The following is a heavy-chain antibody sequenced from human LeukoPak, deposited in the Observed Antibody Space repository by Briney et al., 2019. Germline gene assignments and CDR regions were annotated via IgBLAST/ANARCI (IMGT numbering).Heavy chain of an antibody. CDR3: AKVGQLVAVDY. CDR1: GFTFSNSG. Sequence: GGSLRLSCAASGFTFSNSGMHWVRQAPGTGPEWVAFISHEGTEKYYADSVKGRFTISRDNSKNTLYLQMNSLRAEDTAVYYCAKVGQLVAVDYWGQGTLVTVSS. J-gene: IGHJ4*02. D-gene: IGHD6-6*01. CDR2: ISHEGTEK. V-gene: IGHV3-30*18.